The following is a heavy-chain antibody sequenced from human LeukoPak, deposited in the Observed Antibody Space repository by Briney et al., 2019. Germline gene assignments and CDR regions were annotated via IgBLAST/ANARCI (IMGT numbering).Heavy chain of an antibody. CDR2: INHSGST. V-gene: IGHV4-34*01. CDR3: ARVVDTWATKNWFDP. D-gene: IGHD5-18*01. Sequence: SETLSLTCAVDGGSFSGYYWSWIRQPPGKGLEWIGEINHSGSTNYSPSLKSRVTISVDTSKNQFSLKLSSATAADTAVYYCARVVDTWATKNWFDPWGQGTLVTVSS. J-gene: IGHJ5*02. CDR1: GGSFSGYY.